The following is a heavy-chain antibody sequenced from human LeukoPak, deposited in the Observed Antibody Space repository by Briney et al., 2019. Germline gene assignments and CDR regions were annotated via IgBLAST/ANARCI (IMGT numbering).Heavy chain of an antibody. J-gene: IGHJ4*02. CDR1: GGSISSSSYY. CDR2: IYYIGNT. CDR3: ARGRGWFGESPDY. V-gene: IGHV4-39*07. Sequence: SETLSLTCTVSGGSISSSSYYWGWIRQPPGKGLEWIGTIYYIGNTNYNPSLKSRVTISVDTSKNQFSLKLSSVTAADTAVYYCARGRGWFGESPDYWGQGTLVTVSS. D-gene: IGHD3-10*01.